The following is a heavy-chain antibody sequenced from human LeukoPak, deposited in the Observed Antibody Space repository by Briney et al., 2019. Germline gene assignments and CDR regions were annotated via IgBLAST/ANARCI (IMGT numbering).Heavy chain of an antibody. CDR1: GYSISSGYY. Sequence: SETLSLTCTVSGYSISSGYYWGWIRQPPGKGLEWIGSIYHSGSTYYNPSLKSRVTISVDTSKNQFSLKLSSVTAADTAVYYCARDPPDGSGSCFDYWGQGTLVTVSS. J-gene: IGHJ4*02. D-gene: IGHD3-10*01. CDR3: ARDPPDGSGSCFDY. CDR2: IYHSGST. V-gene: IGHV4-38-2*02.